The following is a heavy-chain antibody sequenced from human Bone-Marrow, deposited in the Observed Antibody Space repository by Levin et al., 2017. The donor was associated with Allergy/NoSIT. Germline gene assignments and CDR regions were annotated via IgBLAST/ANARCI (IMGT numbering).Heavy chain of an antibody. CDR2: INHRGTTI. V-gene: IGHV3-48*03. CDR1: GVTFSTYE. D-gene: IGHD6-25*01. J-gene: IGHJ4*02. Sequence: GESLKISCVVSGVTFSTYEMNWVRQAPGKGLEWISYINHRGTTIYYADSVKGRFTISRDNAKNSLYLHMNSLRADDAAVYYCARDANSGWYFDYWGQGILVSVSS. CDR3: ARDANSGWYFDY.